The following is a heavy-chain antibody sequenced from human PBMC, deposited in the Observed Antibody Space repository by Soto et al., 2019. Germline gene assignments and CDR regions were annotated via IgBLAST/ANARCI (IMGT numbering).Heavy chain of an antibody. V-gene: IGHV3-15*07. D-gene: IGHD6-19*01. CDR1: GFTFSNAW. Sequence: PGGSLRLSCAASGFTFSNAWMSWVRQTPGKGLEWVGRIKSRIDGGTTDYAAPVKGRFTISRDDSKNTLYLQMNSLETEDTAVYYCITYSSGWFWGQGTLVTVSS. CDR3: ITYSSGWF. J-gene: IGHJ4*02. CDR2: IKSRIDGGTT.